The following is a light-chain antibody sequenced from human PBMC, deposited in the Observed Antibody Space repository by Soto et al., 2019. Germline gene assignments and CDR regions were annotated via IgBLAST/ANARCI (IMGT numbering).Light chain of an antibody. CDR1: QTISRS. J-gene: IGKJ1*01. CDR2: DAS. V-gene: IGKV1-5*01. CDR3: QQYSSYWP. Sequence: DIQMTQSPSSLSASVVDRFTITFLASQTISRSLNWYQHKPGKAPNLLIYDASNLESGVPSRFSGSGSGTEFTLTISSLQPDDFATYYCQQYSSYWPFGQGTKVDI.